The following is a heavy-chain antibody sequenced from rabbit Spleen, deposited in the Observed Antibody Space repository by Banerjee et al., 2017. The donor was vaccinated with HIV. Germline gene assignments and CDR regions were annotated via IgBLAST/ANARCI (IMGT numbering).Heavy chain of an antibody. Sequence: QEQVKETGGGLVQPGGSLALSCKASGFDFSRYGVSWVRQAPGKGLEWIGYIDLVFGSTYYASWVNGRFAISSHNAQNTLYLQLNSLTAADTATYFCVRGASSSGYYNLWGPGTLVTVS. CDR3: VRGASSSGYYNL. V-gene: IGHV1S47*01. CDR2: IDLVFGST. D-gene: IGHD1-1*01. J-gene: IGHJ4*01. CDR1: GFDFSRYG.